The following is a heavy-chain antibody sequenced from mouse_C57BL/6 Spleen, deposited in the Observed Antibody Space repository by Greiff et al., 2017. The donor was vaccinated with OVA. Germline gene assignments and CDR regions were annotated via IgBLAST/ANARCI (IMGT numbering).Heavy chain of an antibody. Sequence: EVQRVESGGGLVKPGGSLKLSCAASGFTFSDYGMHWVRQAPEKGLEWVAYISSGSSTIYYADTVKGRFTISRDNAKNTLFLQMTSLRSEDTAMYYCAREDNYYGSSLFDYWGQGTTLTVSS. J-gene: IGHJ2*01. CDR2: ISSGSSTI. CDR3: AREDNYYGSSLFDY. D-gene: IGHD1-1*01. V-gene: IGHV5-17*01. CDR1: GFTFSDYG.